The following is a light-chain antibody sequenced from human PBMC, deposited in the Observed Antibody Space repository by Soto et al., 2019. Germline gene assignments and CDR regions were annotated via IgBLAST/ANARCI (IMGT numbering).Light chain of an antibody. V-gene: IGKV1-39*01. CDR3: QQSYNTPYT. J-gene: IGKJ2*01. Sequence: DIQMTQSPSSLSASVGDRVTITCRARQSITSYLNWYQQKPGKVPKLVIYGVTSLQSGVPSRFSGSGFGTDFTLTISSLQPEDFATYYCQQSYNTPYTFGQGTKLEIK. CDR1: QSITSY. CDR2: GVT.